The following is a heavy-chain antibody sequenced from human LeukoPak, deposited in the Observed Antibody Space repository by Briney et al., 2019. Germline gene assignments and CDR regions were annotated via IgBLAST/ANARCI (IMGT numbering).Heavy chain of an antibody. J-gene: IGHJ5*02. D-gene: IGHD6-13*01. CDR2: IYYSGST. Sequence: SQTLSLTCTVSGGSISSGDYYWSWIRQPPGKGLEWIGYIYYSGSTYYNPSLKSRVTISVDTSKNQFSLKLSSVTAADTAVYYCARAPAAAAGWFDPWGQGTLVTVSS. CDR3: ARAPAAAAGWFDP. CDR1: GGSISSGDYY. V-gene: IGHV4-30-4*01.